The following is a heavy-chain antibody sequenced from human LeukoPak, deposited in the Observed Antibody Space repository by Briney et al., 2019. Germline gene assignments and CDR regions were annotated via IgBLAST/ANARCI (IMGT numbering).Heavy chain of an antibody. CDR1: GFGFSSYW. D-gene: IGHD2-15*01. CDR3: AKGLGGTHDY. V-gene: IGHV3-23*01. J-gene: IGHJ4*02. CDR2: ISGSGGST. Sequence: GGSLRLTCAASGFGFSSYWMSWVRQAPGKGLEWVSAISGSGGSTYYADSVKGRFTISRDNSKNTLYLQMNSLRAEDTAVYYCAKGLGGTHDYWSQGTLVTVSS.